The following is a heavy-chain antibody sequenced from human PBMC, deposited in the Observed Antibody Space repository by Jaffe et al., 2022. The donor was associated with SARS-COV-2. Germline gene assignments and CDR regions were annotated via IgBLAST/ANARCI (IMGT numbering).Heavy chain of an antibody. Sequence: VQLVQSGAEVKKPGASVKVSCKASGYIFTSYAIHWVRQAPGQRPEWMGWINTGNGNTEYSQKFQARVTITRDTSANTAYMELSSLRSEDTAVYYCARVYCSRTSCQYYFDYWGQGTLVTVSS. V-gene: IGHV1-3*04. CDR1: GYIFTSYA. J-gene: IGHJ4*02. CDR2: INTGNGNT. CDR3: ARVYCSRTSCQYYFDY. D-gene: IGHD2-2*01.